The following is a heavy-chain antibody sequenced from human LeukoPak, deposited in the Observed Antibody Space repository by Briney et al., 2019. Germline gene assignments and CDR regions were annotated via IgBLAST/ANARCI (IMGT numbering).Heavy chain of an antibody. J-gene: IGHJ4*02. Sequence: PSETLSLTCTVSGASINNYYWSWVRQPPLKGLEWIGYIYSTGDTSYNPSLESRVSISVDTSKNQFSLNLSSVTAADTAVYYCAAFRQWLVILDYWGQGTLVTVSS. V-gene: IGHV4-4*08. CDR1: GASINNYY. D-gene: IGHD6-19*01. CDR3: AAFRQWLVILDY. CDR2: IYSTGDT.